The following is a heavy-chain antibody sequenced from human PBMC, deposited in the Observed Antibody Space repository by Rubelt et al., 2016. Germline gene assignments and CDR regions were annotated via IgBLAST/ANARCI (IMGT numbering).Heavy chain of an antibody. CDR1: GFTFSSYA. CDR2: LYSGGST. J-gene: IGHJ4*02. CDR3: ARGGGDFDY. Sequence: EVQLLESGGGLVQPGGSLRLSCAASGFTFSSYAMSWVRQAPGKGLEWVSVLYSGGSTYYADSVKGRFTISRDDSKNTVDLQMNGLRAGDTAVYYCARGGGDFDYWGQGTLVTVSS. D-gene: IGHD3-16*01. V-gene: IGHV3-23*03.